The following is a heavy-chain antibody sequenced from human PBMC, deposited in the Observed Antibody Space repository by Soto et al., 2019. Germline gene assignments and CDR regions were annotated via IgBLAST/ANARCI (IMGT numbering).Heavy chain of an antibody. V-gene: IGHV3-23*01. Sequence: QPGGSLRLSCAASGFTFSSYAMSWVRQAPGKGLEWVSAISGSGGSTYYADSVKGRFTISRDNSKNTLYLQMNSLRAEDTAVYYCAKDLFVTIFGVVTPSDYWGQGTLVTVSS. CDR2: ISGSGGST. J-gene: IGHJ4*02. D-gene: IGHD3-3*01. CDR1: GFTFSSYA. CDR3: AKDLFVTIFGVVTPSDY.